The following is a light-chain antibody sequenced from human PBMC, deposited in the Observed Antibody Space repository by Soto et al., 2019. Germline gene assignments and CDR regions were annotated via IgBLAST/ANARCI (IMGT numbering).Light chain of an antibody. CDR1: SSDVGSYTL. V-gene: IGLV2-23*01. CDR2: EAS. J-gene: IGLJ1*01. Sequence: QSALTQPASVSGSPGQSITISCTGSSSDVGSYTLVSWYQQHPGKVPKLMIYEASKRPSGVSVRFSGSRSGNTASLTISGLQAEDEADYFCWSYAGSFTYVFGTGTKLTVL. CDR3: WSYAGSFTYV.